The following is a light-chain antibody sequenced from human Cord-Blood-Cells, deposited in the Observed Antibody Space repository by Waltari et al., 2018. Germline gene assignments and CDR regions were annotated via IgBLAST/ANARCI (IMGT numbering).Light chain of an antibody. J-gene: IGKJ2*01. CDR2: VAS. CDR1: QRVSSSY. V-gene: IGKV3D-7*01. Sequence: EIVMTQSPATLSLIPVETATPSCRASQRVSSSYLSWYQQKPGQAPRLLISVASTRATGIPARFSGSGSGTDFTLTISSLQPEDFAVYYCQQDYNLPYTFGQGTKLEIK. CDR3: QQDYNLPYT.